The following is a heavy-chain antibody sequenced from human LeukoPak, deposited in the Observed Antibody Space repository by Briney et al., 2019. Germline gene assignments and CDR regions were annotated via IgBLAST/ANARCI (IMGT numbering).Heavy chain of an antibody. D-gene: IGHD2-2*01. Sequence: ASVNVSCKASGYTFTSYDINWVRQATGQGLEWMGWMNPNSGNTGYAQKFQGRVTITRNTSISTAYMELSSLRSDDTAVYYCARRYCSSTSCYGADAFDLWGQGTMVTVSS. J-gene: IGHJ3*01. CDR2: MNPNSGNT. CDR1: GYTFTSYD. CDR3: ARRYCSSTSCYGADAFDL. V-gene: IGHV1-8*03.